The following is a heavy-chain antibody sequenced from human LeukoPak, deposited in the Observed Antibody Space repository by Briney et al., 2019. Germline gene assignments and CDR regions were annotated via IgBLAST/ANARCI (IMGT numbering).Heavy chain of an antibody. Sequence: GGSLRLSCEASGFGVSSNYINWVRQAPGKGLEWVSVIYRGEKTYYADSVKGRFNISRDSSKNTVFLQMNSLRAEDTAIYYCARSNGGVLYCGEDCYLDLWGQGTLVTVSS. CDR2: IYRGEKT. CDR1: GFGVSSNY. J-gene: IGHJ4*02. V-gene: IGHV3-66*01. D-gene: IGHD2-21*02. CDR3: ARSNGGVLYCGEDCYLDL.